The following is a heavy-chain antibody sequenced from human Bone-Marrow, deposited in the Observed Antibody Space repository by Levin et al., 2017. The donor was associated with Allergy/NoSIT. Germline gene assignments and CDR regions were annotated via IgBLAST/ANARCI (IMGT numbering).Heavy chain of an antibody. CDR1: GFTVSSNY. V-gene: IGHV3-53*01. D-gene: IGHD3-10*01. CDR3: ARGWFGELLSH. Sequence: SCAASGFTVSSNYMSWVRQAPGKGPEWVSVIYSGGSTYYADSVKGRFTISRDNSKNTLYLQMNSLRAEDTAVYYCARGWFGELLSHWVQGTLVTVSS. CDR2: IYSGGST. J-gene: IGHJ4*02.